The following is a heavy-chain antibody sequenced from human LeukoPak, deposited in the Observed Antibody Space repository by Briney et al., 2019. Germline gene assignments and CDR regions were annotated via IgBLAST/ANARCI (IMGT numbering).Heavy chain of an antibody. V-gene: IGHV3-7*01. Sequence: PGGSLRLSCVASGFTFSTYWMTWVRQAPGKGLEWVANIKQDGSEKYFVDSVKGRFTISRDNAKNSLYLQMNSLRAEDTAVYYCARDVDYWGQGILVTVSS. CDR1: GFTFSTYW. CDR3: ARDVDY. J-gene: IGHJ4*02. CDR2: IKQDGSEK.